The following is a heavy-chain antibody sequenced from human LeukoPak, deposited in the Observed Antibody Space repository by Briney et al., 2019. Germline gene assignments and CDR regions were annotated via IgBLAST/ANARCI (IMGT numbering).Heavy chain of an antibody. V-gene: IGHV3-30*18. CDR3: ANLDSSGYPFDY. CDR1: GFTFSSYG. D-gene: IGHD3-22*01. Sequence: GGSLRLSCAASGFTFSSYGMHWVRQAPGKGLEWVAVISYDGSNKYYADSVKGRFTISRDNSKNTLYLQMNSLRAEDTAVYYCANLDSSGYPFDYWGQGTLVTVSS. CDR2: ISYDGSNK. J-gene: IGHJ4*02.